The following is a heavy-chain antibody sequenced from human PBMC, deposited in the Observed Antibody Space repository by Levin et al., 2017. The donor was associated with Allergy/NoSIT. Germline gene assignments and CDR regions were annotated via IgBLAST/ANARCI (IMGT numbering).Heavy chain of an antibody. V-gene: IGHV3-20*04. Sequence: GGSLRLSCAASGFTFEDYGMSWVRQAPGKGLEWVSGINWNGGSTGYADSVKGRFTISRDNAKNSLYLQMNSLRAEDTALYYCARESGFDVYYYYMDVWGIGTTVTVSS. CDR2: INWNGGST. D-gene: IGHD3-10*01. CDR3: ARESGFDVYYYYMDV. J-gene: IGHJ6*03. CDR1: GFTFEDYG.